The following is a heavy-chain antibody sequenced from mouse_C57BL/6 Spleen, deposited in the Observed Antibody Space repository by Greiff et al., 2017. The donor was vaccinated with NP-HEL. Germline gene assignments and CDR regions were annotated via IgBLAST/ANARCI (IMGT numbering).Heavy chain of an antibody. D-gene: IGHD2-3*01. J-gene: IGHJ3*01. CDR1: GFNIKNTY. V-gene: IGHV14-3*01. CDR2: IDPANGNT. Sequence: EVQLQQSVAELVRPGASVKLSCTASGFNIKNTYMHWVKQRPEQGLEWIGRIDPANGNTKYAPKFQGKATITADTSSNTAYLQLSSQTSEDAACYSCAPGCDGPWLAYWGQGTLVTVSA. CDR3: APGCDGPWLAY.